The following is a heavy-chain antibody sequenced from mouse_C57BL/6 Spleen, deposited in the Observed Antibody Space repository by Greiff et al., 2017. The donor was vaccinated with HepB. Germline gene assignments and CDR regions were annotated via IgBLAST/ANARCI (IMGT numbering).Heavy chain of an antibody. CDR2: IDPENGDT. D-gene: IGHD2-5*01. CDR3: TYSKRFAY. V-gene: IGHV14-4*01. Sequence: VQLQQSGAELVRPGASVKLSCTASGFNIKDDYMHWVKQRPEQGLEWIGWIDPENGDTEYASKFQGKATITADTSSNTAYLQLSSLTSEDTAVYYCTYSKRFAYWGQGTLVTVSA. J-gene: IGHJ3*01. CDR1: GFNIKDDY.